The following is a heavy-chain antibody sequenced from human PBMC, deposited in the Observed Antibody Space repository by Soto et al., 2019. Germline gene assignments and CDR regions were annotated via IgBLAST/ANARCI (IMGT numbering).Heavy chain of an antibody. Sequence: HPGGSLRLSCAASGFTFSSYAMSWVRQAPGKGLEWVSAISGSGGSTYYADSVKGRFTISRDNSKNTLYLQMNSLRAEDTAVYYCAKDLPSYYYDSSGYTFDYWGQGTLVTVSS. CDR2: ISGSGGST. J-gene: IGHJ4*02. V-gene: IGHV3-23*01. CDR1: GFTFSSYA. CDR3: AKDLPSYYYDSSGYTFDY. D-gene: IGHD3-22*01.